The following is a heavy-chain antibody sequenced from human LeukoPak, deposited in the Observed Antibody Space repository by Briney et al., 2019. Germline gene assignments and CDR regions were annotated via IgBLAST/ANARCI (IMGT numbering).Heavy chain of an antibody. CDR2: IKEDGSEK. Sequence: GGSLRLSCAASGFXFSSYWISWVRQAPGKGLEWVANIKEDGSEKFYVDSVKGRFTISRDNAKNSLYLQVNSLRAEDTAVYYCARVSYCSSTSCYDYWGQGTLVTVSS. J-gene: IGHJ4*02. V-gene: IGHV3-7*04. CDR1: GFXFSSYW. D-gene: IGHD2-2*01. CDR3: ARVSYCSSTSCYDY.